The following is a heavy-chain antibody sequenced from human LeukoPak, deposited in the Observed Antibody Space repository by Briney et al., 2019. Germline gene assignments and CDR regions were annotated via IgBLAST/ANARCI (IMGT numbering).Heavy chain of an antibody. D-gene: IGHD6-13*01. J-gene: IGHJ4*02. CDR3: ARSLAAASPFDY. Sequence: PGGSLRLSCGASGFTFTTHWIHWVRQAPGKGLVWVSRINSDGSSTSYADSVKGRFTISRDNAKNTLYLQMNSLRAEDTAVYYCARSLAAASPFDYWGQGTLVTVSS. CDR1: GFTFTTHW. V-gene: IGHV3-74*01. CDR2: INSDGSST.